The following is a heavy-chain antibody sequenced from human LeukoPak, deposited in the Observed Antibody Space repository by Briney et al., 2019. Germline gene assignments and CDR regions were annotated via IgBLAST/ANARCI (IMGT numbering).Heavy chain of an antibody. CDR3: ARDWNYYGSGSYVVAFDY. V-gene: IGHV1-18*01. D-gene: IGHD3-10*01. J-gene: IGHJ4*02. CDR2: ISAYNGNT. Sequence: ASVKVSCKASGYTFTSYGISWVRQAPGQGLEWMGWISAYNGNTNYAQKLQGRVTMTTDTSTSTAYMELRSLRSGDTAVYYCARDWNYYGSGSYVVAFDYWGQGTLVTVSS. CDR1: GYTFTSYG.